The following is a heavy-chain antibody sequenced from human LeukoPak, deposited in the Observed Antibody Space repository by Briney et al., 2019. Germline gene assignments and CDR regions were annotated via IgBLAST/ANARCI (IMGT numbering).Heavy chain of an antibody. CDR2: INPNSGGT. Sequence: ASVKVSCKASGYTFTGYYMHWVRQAPGQGLEWMGWINPNSGGTNYAQKLQGRVTMTTDTSTSTAYMELRSLRSDDTAVYYCARDREQWLARRYNWFDPWGQGTLVTVSS. CDR1: GYTFTGYY. V-gene: IGHV1-2*02. J-gene: IGHJ5*02. CDR3: ARDREQWLARRYNWFDP. D-gene: IGHD6-19*01.